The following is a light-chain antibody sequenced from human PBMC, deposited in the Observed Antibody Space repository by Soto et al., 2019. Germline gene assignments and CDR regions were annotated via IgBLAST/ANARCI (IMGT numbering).Light chain of an antibody. J-gene: IGKJ1*01. Sequence: EIVLTQSPGTLSLSPGERATLSCRASQSVSISFLAWYQQKPGQAPRLLIYGASSRATGIPDRFSGSGSGTDFTLTISRLEPEDFAVYYCHQYGSSPATFGQGTKVDIK. CDR1: QSVSISF. V-gene: IGKV3-20*01. CDR2: GAS. CDR3: HQYGSSPAT.